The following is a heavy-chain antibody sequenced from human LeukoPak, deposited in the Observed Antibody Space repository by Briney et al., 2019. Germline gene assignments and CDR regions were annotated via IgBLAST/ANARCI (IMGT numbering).Heavy chain of an antibody. CDR2: ISYDGSNK. D-gene: IGHD3-22*01. J-gene: IGHJ4*02. Sequence: GGSLRLSCAASGFTFSSYGMHWVRQAPGKGLEWVAVISYDGSNKYYADSVKGRFTISRDNSKNTLYLQMNSLRAEDTAVYYCAKVLDSSANMGDYWGQGTLVTVSS. CDR1: GFTFSSYG. CDR3: AKVLDSSANMGDY. V-gene: IGHV3-30*18.